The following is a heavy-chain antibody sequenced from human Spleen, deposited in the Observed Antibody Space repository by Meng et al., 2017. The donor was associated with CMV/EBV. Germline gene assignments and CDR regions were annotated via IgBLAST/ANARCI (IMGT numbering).Heavy chain of an antibody. CDR3: AKAPHPYGSFDY. D-gene: IGHD3-10*01. Sequence: SLKISCAASGFTFEDKAMHWVRQAPGKGLEWVASISWNGANTASADSVKGRFTVSRDNAKNSLYLQMNSLRVEDTALYYCAKAPHPYGSFDYWGQGTLVTVSS. J-gene: IGHJ4*02. V-gene: IGHV3-9*01. CDR2: ISWNGANT. CDR1: GFTFEDKA.